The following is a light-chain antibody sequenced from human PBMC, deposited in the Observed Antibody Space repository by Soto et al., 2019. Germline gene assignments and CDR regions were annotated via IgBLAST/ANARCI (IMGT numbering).Light chain of an antibody. CDR1: SSDVGGYHY. J-gene: IGLJ1*01. CDR3: SSYTSSSTRV. Sequence: QSALTQPASVSGSHGQSITISCTGTSSDVGGYHYVSWYQQHPGKSPKLMIYEVSNRPSGVSNRFSCSKSGNTASLTISGLQAEDEADYYCSSYTSSSTRVFGTGTKLTVL. V-gene: IGLV2-14*01. CDR2: EVS.